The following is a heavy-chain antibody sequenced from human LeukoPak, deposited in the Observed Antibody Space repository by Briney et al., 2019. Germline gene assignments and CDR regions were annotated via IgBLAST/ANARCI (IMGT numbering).Heavy chain of an antibody. CDR1: GYTFTSYG. J-gene: IGHJ6*03. D-gene: IGHD5-12*01. CDR3: ARDLVVATYYYYYYMDV. Sequence: ASVKVSCKASGYTFTSYGISWVRQAPGQGLEWMGWISAYNGNTNYAQKLQGRVTMTTDTSTSTAYMELRSLRSDDTAVYYCARDLVVATYYYYYYMDVWGKGTTVTVSS. CDR2: ISAYNGNT. V-gene: IGHV1-18*01.